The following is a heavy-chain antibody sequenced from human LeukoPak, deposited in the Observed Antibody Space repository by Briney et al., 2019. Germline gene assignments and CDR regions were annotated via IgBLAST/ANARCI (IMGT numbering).Heavy chain of an antibody. CDR2: ISNRGTYI. V-gene: IGHV3-21*06. D-gene: IGHD6-13*01. Sequence: GGSLRLSCAASGFTFSAYSMNWVRQAPGKGLEWVSSISNRGTYIYYADSMKSRFTISRDNAKNSLYLQMNSLRAEDTAVYYCARLSGTSSWYYFDYWGQGTLVTVSS. CDR1: GFTFSAYS. J-gene: IGHJ4*02. CDR3: ARLSGTSSWYYFDY.